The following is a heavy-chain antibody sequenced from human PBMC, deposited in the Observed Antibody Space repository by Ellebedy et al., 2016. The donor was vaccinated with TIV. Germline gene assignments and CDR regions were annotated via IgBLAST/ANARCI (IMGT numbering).Heavy chain of an antibody. J-gene: IGHJ5*02. D-gene: IGHD2/OR15-2a*01. V-gene: IGHV4-59*01. CDR2: FYHTETT. CDR1: GGSIGNYY. CDR3: ARGASTTYFYASGPSWFDP. Sequence: SETLSLXXNVSGGSIGNYYWSWIRQSPGKGLEWIGYFYHTETTNYNPSLKSRVSISLNTSKTQFSLRLTSVTAADTAVYYCARGASTTYFYASGPSWFDPWGQGSLVTVSS.